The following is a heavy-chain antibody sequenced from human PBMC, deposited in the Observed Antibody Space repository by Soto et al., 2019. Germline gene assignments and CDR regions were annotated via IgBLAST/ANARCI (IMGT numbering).Heavy chain of an antibody. V-gene: IGHV1-8*01. CDR3: ARGTTWIQLWSTKNGDAFKI. CDR2: MNPNSGNT. D-gene: IGHD5-18*01. Sequence: ASVKVSWKASGYTFTSYDINWVRQATGQGLEWMGWMNPNSGNTGYAQKLQARGTMTRXPXXSXXXMELXXLRXTVTAVYYCARGTTWIQLWSTKNGDAFKIWG. CDR1: GYTFTSYD. J-gene: IGHJ3*02.